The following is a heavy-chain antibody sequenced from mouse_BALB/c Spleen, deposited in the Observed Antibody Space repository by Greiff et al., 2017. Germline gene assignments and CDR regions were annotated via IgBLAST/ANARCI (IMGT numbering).Heavy chain of an antibody. Sequence: QVQLQQSGPELVKPGASVKISCKASGYTFTDYYINWVKQKPGQGLEWIGWIYPGSGNTKYNEKFKGKAKLTAVTSASTAYMELSSLTNEDSAVYYCTRFIYDGYSYYAMDYWGQGTSVTVSS. J-gene: IGHJ4*01. CDR2: IYPGSGNT. CDR1: GYTFTDYY. D-gene: IGHD2-3*01. V-gene: IGHV1-84*01. CDR3: TRFIYDGYSYYAMDY.